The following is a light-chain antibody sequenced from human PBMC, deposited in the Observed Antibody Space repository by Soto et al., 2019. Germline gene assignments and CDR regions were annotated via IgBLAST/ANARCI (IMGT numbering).Light chain of an antibody. Sequence: EIVLTQSPATLSLSPGERATLSCRASQSVSSYLAWYQQKPGQAPRLLIYDASNRATGIPDRFSGSGSGTDFTLSISSLEPEDFAVYYCQQRILFGPGTKVDIK. CDR2: DAS. CDR1: QSVSSY. CDR3: QQRIL. J-gene: IGKJ3*01. V-gene: IGKV3-11*01.